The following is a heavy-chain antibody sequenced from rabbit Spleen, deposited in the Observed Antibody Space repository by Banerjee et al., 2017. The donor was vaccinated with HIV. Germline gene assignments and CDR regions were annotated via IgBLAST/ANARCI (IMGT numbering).Heavy chain of an antibody. CDR2: ISAGSSGST. Sequence: QEQLEESGGDLVKPGASLTLTCTASGFSFSNNYVMCWVRQAPGKGLEWIACISAGSSGSTYYASWAKGRFTISKTSSTTVTLQMTSLTAADTAAYFCARDTGSGHYIDAYFDLWGPGTLVTVS. V-gene: IGHV1S45*01. CDR3: ARDTGSGHYIDAYFDL. D-gene: IGHD1-1*01. CDR1: GFSFSNNYV. J-gene: IGHJ4*01.